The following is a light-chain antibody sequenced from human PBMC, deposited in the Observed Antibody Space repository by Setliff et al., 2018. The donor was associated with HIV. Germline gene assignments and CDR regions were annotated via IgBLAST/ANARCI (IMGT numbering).Light chain of an antibody. CDR3: QQYYSTPLT. CDR1: QSVSYSSNNKNY. Sequence: DIVMTQSPDSLAVSLGERATINCKSSQSVSYSSNNKNYLAWYQQRPRQPPRLLISWASTRESGVPDRFSGSGSGTEFTLTISSLQSEDVAVYYCQQYYSTPLTFGGGTKVDIK. V-gene: IGKV4-1*01. CDR2: WAS. J-gene: IGKJ4*01.